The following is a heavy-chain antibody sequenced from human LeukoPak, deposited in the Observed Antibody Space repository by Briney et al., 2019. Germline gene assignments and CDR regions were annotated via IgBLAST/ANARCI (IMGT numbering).Heavy chain of an antibody. D-gene: IGHD3-3*01. CDR3: ARDLKGGRRGFGVIIPDAFDI. V-gene: IGHV3-11*04. CDR1: GFTFSDYY. CDR2: ISSSATTI. J-gene: IGHJ3*02. Sequence: GGSLRLSCAASGFTFSDYYMNWIRQAPGTGLEWISYISSSATTIYYADSVKGRFTISRDNAKNSLHLQMNSLRADDTAVYYCARDLKGGRRGFGVIIPDAFDIWGQGTMVTVSS.